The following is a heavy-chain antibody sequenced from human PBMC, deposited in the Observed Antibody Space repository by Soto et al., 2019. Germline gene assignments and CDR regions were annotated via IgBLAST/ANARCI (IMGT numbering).Heavy chain of an antibody. D-gene: IGHD1-7*01. CDR1: GFTFSSYA. J-gene: IGHJ4*02. Sequence: PGGSLRLSCAASGFTFSSYAMHWVRQAPGKGLEWVAVISYDGSNKYYADSVKGRFTISRDNSKNTLYLQMNSLRAEDTAVYYCARARNFIDYWGQGTLVTVSS. CDR3: ARARNFIDY. V-gene: IGHV3-30-3*01. CDR2: ISYDGSNK.